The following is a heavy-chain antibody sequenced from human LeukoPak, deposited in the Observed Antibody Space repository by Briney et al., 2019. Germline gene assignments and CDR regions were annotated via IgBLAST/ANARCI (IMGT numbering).Heavy chain of an antibody. J-gene: IGHJ3*02. CDR3: ARLIVVVRDAFDI. CDR1: GGSFSGYY. D-gene: IGHD3-22*01. Sequence: SETLSLTCAAYGGSFSGYYWSWIRQPPGKRLEWIGELNHSGSTNYNPSLKSRVTISVDTSKNQFSLKLSSVTAADTAVYYCARLIVVVRDAFDIWGQGTMVTVSS. V-gene: IGHV4-34*01. CDR2: LNHSGST.